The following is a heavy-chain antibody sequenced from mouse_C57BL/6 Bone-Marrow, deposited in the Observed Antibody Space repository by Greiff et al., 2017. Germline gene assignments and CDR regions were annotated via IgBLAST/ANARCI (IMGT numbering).Heavy chain of an antibody. J-gene: IGHJ4*01. CDR1: GYTFTSYW. Sequence: QVQLKQPGAELVKPGASVKMSCKASGYTFTSYWITWVKQRPGQGLEWIGDIYPGSGSTNYNEKFKSKATLTVDTSSSTAYMQLSSLTSEDSAVYYCARIDGYFAYYAMDYWGQGTSVTVSS. V-gene: IGHV1-55*01. CDR2: IYPGSGST. D-gene: IGHD2-3*01. CDR3: ARIDGYFAYYAMDY.